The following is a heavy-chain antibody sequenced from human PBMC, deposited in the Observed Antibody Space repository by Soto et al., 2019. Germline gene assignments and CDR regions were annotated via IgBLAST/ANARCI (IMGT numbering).Heavy chain of an antibody. V-gene: IGHV1-18*01. D-gene: IGHD1-26*01. CDR3: AAATSIALVFRY. CDR2: NSALNGKT. J-gene: IGHJ4*02. Sequence: QGCLVQSGAEVKRPGASVRVSCKTSVFTFNTHGFSWVRQAPGQGLEWMGWNSALNGKTFYAHNFQDRVIMTTDTSSSTAYMELRGLKSDDTAVYYCAAATSIALVFRYLCQGTLVTVSS. CDR1: VFTFNTHG.